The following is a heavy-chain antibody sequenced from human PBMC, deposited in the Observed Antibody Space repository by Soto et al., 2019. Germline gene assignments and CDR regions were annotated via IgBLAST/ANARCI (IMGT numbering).Heavy chain of an antibody. CDR1: GGTFSSYA. J-gene: IGHJ6*02. Sequence: QVQLVQSGAEVKKPGSSVKVSCKASGGTFSSYAISWVRQAPGQGLEWMGGIIPIFGTANYAQKFQGRVTITADESTSTAYMELSSLRSEDTAVYYCARGGKDYGSGSYYVPNYYYYYGMDVWGQGTTVTVSS. CDR2: IIPIFGTA. V-gene: IGHV1-69*01. D-gene: IGHD3-10*01. CDR3: ARGGKDYGSGSYYVPNYYYYYGMDV.